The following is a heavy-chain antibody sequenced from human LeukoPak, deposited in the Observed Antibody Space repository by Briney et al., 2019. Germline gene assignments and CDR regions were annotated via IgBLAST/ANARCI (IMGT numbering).Heavy chain of an antibody. J-gene: IGHJ4*02. Sequence: ASVKVSCKASGYTFTVYYIHWMRQAPGQGLEWMGWINPNSGDTNYAQNFQGRDTMTRDTSISTAYMVLNRLSSDDTAVYYCARGVTVTGRGYFDFWGQGTLVTVSS. CDR3: ARGVTVTGRGYFDF. CDR2: INPNSGDT. CDR1: GYTFTVYY. D-gene: IGHD6-19*01. V-gene: IGHV1-2*02.